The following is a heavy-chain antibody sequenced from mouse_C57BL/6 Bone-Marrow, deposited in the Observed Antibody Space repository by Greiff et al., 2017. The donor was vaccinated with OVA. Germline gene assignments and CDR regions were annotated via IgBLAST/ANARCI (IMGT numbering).Heavy chain of an antibody. J-gene: IGHJ4*01. CDR1: GFSFNTYA. V-gene: IGHV10-1*01. CDR3: VRHGGYSYAMDY. CDR2: IRSKSNNYAT. D-gene: IGHD2-3*01. Sequence: DVMLVESGGGLVQPKGSLKLSCAASGFSFNTYAMNWVRQAPGKGLEWVARIRSKSNNYATYYADSVKDRFTISRDDSESMLYLQMNNLKTEDTAMYYCVRHGGYSYAMDYWGQGTSVTVSS.